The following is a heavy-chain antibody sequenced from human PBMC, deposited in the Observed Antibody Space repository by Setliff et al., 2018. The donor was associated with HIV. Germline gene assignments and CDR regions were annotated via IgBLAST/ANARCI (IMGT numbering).Heavy chain of an antibody. CDR1: GGSLSNHY. Sequence: SETLSLTCTVSGGSLSNHYWSWLRQSPKNGLERIGYVYYSGSTNYKPSFKSLVSISVDTSRNQFSLNLTSLTTADTAMYYCARSYYDFWNGLPRSFDVWGQGTMVTVSS. J-gene: IGHJ3*01. CDR3: ARSYYDFWNGLPRSFDV. CDR2: VYYSGST. D-gene: IGHD3-3*01. V-gene: IGHV4-59*11.